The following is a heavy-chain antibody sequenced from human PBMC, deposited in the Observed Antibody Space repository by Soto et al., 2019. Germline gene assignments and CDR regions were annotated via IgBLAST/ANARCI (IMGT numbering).Heavy chain of an antibody. CDR1: GDSITSNSYF. J-gene: IGHJ4*02. CDR3: ASHFSVGYFDY. V-gene: IGHV4-39*01. CDR2: IYYSGTT. Sequence: SETLSLTCTVSGDSITSNSYFWAWIRQPPGKGLEWIGSIYYSGTTYYNPSLKSRVTISVDRSKNQFSLKLSSVTAADTAVYYCASHFSVGYFDYWGQGALVTVSS.